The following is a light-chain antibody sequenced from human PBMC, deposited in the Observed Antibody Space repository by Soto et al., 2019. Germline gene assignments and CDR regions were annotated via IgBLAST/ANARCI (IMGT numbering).Light chain of an antibody. J-gene: IGLJ3*02. V-gene: IGLV1-47*01. CDR1: SSNIGSNY. Sequence: QAVVTQPPSASGTPGQRVTISCSGSSSNIGSNYVYWYQHLPGTAPKLLIYRSNQRPSGVPDRFSGSRSGTSASLAISGLRSEDEADYYCSAWDDSLSGWVFGGGTKLTVL. CDR3: SAWDDSLSGWV. CDR2: RSN.